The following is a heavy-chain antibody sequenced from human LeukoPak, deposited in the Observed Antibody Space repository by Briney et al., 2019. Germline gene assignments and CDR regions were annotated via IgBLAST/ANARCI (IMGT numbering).Heavy chain of an antibody. CDR1: GFTFRSYA. CDR3: ASHHYYDSSGLDDYFDY. J-gene: IGHJ4*02. V-gene: IGHV3-23*01. Sequence: GGSLRLSCAASGFTFRSYAMSWVRQAPGKGLEWVSAISGSGGSTYYADSVKGRFTISRDNSNNTLYLQMNSLRAEDTAVYYCASHHYYDSSGLDDYFDYWGQGTLFTVSS. CDR2: ISGSGGST. D-gene: IGHD3-22*01.